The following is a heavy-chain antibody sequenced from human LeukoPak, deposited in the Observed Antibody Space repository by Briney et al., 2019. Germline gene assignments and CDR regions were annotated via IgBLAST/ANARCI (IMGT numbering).Heavy chain of an antibody. V-gene: IGHV1-69*05. J-gene: IGHJ4*02. CDR1: GGTFSSYA. D-gene: IGHD6-19*01. CDR3: ASVAVAGTPPRY. Sequence: EASVKVSCKASGGTFSSYAISWVRQAPGQGLEWMGGIIPIFSTANYAQKFQGRVTITTDESTSTAYMELSSLRSEDTAVYYCASVAVAGTPPRYWGQGTLVTVSS. CDR2: IIPIFSTA.